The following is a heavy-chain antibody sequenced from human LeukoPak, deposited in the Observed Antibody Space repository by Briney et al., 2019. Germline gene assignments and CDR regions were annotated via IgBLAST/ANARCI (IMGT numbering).Heavy chain of an antibody. V-gene: IGHV5-51*01. CDR3: ASHRPRDITIVRGVPTFAFAI. CDR1: GYRFTSYW. CDR2: IYPGDSDT. D-gene: IGHD3-10*01. J-gene: IGHJ3*02. Sequence: GESLKISCQGFGYRFTSYWIGWVRQLPGKGLGWMGIIYPGDSDTSYSPSFQGQVTISADKSISAAYLQWSSLKASDTVMYYCASHRPRDITIVRGVPTFAFAIWGQGTMVTVSS.